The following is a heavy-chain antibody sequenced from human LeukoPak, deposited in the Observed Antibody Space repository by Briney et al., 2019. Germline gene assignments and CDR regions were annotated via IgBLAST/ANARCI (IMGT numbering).Heavy chain of an antibody. Sequence: ASVKVSCKVSGYTLTELSMHWVRQAPGKGLEWMGGFDPEDGETIYAQKFQGRVTMTEDTSTDTAYMELSSLRSEDTAVYYCATSVAAAGTAYYYYYYMDVWGKGTTVTVSS. CDR3: ATSVAAAGTAYYYYYYMDV. V-gene: IGHV1-24*01. CDR2: FDPEDGET. CDR1: GYTLTELS. D-gene: IGHD6-13*01. J-gene: IGHJ6*03.